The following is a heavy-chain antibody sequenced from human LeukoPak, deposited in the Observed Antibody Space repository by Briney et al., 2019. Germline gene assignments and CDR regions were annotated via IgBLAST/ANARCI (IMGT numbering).Heavy chain of an antibody. CDR1: GDTFSSYA. CDR3: ARSSRAYYYYYMDV. J-gene: IGHJ6*03. D-gene: IGHD6-13*01. Sequence: ASVKVSCKASGDTFSSYAISWVRQAPGQGLEWMGGIITIFGTANYAQKFQGRVTITADKSTSTAYMELSSLRSEDTAVYYCARSSRAYYYYYMDVWGKGTTVTVSS. CDR2: IITIFGTA. V-gene: IGHV1-69*06.